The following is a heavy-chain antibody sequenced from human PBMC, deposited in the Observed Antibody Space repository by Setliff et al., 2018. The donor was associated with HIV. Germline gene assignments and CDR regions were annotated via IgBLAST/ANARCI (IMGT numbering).Heavy chain of an antibody. D-gene: IGHD2-15*01. V-gene: IGHV3-23*01. CDR1: GFVFSNYA. CDR3: ARDGLEGDMAGRQRTYAFGY. Sequence: LRLSCTASGFVFSNYAMSWVRQAPGKGLEWVSAISGSGGRTYYADSVKGRLTISRDNSKNTLYLQVNGLRAEDTAVYYCARDGLEGDMAGRQRTYAFGYWGQGTLVTVSS. CDR2: ISGSGGRT. J-gene: IGHJ4*02.